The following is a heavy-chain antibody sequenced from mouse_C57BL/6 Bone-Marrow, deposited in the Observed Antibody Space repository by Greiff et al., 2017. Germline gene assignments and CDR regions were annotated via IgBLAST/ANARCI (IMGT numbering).Heavy chain of an antibody. J-gene: IGHJ3*01. CDR2: IDPENGDN. Sequence: EVQLQQSGAELVRPGASVKLSCTASGFNFKDDYMHWVKQRPEQGLEWLGWIDPENGDNEYASKFPGKATITADTSSHTAYLQLSSLTSEDTAVYSCTTNDYAPAWFAYGGQGTLVTVSA. CDR3: TTNDYAPAWFAY. CDR1: GFNFKDDY. V-gene: IGHV14-4*01. D-gene: IGHD2-4*01.